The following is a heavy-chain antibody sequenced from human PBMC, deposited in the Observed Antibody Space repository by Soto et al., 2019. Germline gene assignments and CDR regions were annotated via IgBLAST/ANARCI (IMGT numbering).Heavy chain of an antibody. CDR1: GYTFTSYG. CDR3: ARLRSAPYYDSSGYPDY. J-gene: IGHJ4*02. D-gene: IGHD3-22*01. CDR2: ISAYNGNT. V-gene: IGHV1-18*04. Sequence: GGSVKVSCKASGYTFTSYGISWVRQAPGQGLEWMGWISAYNGNTNYAQKLQGRVTMTTDTSTSTAYMELRSLRSDDTAVYYCARLRSAPYYDSSGYPDYWGQGTLVTVSS.